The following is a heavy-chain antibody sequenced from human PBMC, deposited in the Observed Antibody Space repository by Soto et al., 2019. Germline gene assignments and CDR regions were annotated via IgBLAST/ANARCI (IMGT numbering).Heavy chain of an antibody. CDR2: IYYTGLT. J-gene: IGHJ4*02. Sequence: SETLSLTCTVSGGSISSYYWSWIRQPPGKGLEWIGYIYYTGLTNYNPSLNSRVTMSVDTSKNQFSLKLSSVTAADTAVYYCASNSYGYTFYDSLGQGTLVTVSS. D-gene: IGHD5-18*01. CDR3: ASNSYGYTFYDS. V-gene: IGHV4-59*01. CDR1: GGSISSYY.